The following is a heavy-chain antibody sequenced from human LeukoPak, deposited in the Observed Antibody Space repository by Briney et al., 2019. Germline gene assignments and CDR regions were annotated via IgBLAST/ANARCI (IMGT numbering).Heavy chain of an antibody. J-gene: IGHJ5*02. V-gene: IGHV4-34*01. Sequence: SETLSLTCAVYGGSFSGYYWSWIRQPSGKGLEWIGEINHSGSTNYNPSLKSRVTIAVDTSKNQFSLKLSSVTAADTAVYYCARGGDWNYRNWFDPWGQGTLVTVSS. CDR2: INHSGST. CDR3: ARGGDWNYRNWFDP. D-gene: IGHD1-7*01. CDR1: GGSFSGYY.